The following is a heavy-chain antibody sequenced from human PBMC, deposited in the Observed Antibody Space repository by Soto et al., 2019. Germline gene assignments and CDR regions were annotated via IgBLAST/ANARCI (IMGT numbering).Heavy chain of an antibody. Sequence: PGGSLRLSCAASGFIFSSYAMHWVRQAPGKGLEWVAVTSYDGSNKYYADSVKGRFTISRDNSKNTLDLQMNSLRAEDTAVYYCARGGGLVTYGMDVWGQGTTVTVSS. CDR1: GFIFSSYA. CDR3: ARGGGLVTYGMDV. D-gene: IGHD2-21*02. CDR2: TSYDGSNK. J-gene: IGHJ6*02. V-gene: IGHV3-30-3*01.